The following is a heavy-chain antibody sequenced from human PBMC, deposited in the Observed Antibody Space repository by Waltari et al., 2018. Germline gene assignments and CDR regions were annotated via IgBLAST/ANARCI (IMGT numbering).Heavy chain of an antibody. Sequence: YTFTSYAMHWVRQAPGQRLEWMGWINAGNGNTKYSQKFQGRVTITRDTSASTAYMELSRLRSEDTAVYFCAGGGKYYDSSGYYPPYYYGMDVWGQGTTVTVSS. V-gene: IGHV1-3*01. CDR2: INAGNGNT. J-gene: IGHJ6*02. CDR3: AGGGKYYDSSGYYPPYYYGMDV. D-gene: IGHD3-22*01. CDR1: YTFTSYA.